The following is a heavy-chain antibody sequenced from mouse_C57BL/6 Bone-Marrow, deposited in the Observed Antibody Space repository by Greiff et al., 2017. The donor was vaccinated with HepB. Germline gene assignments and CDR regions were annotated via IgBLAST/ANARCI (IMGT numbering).Heavy chain of an antibody. J-gene: IGHJ2*01. Sequence: EVQLQQSGAELVRSGASVKLSCTASGFNIKDDYMHWVKQRPEQGLEWIGWIDPENGDTEYASKFQGKATITADTSSNTAYLQLSSLTSEDTAVYYCTTFDGYFDYWGQGTTLTVSS. CDR3: TTFDGYFDY. CDR2: IDPENGDT. V-gene: IGHV14-4*01. D-gene: IGHD2-3*01. CDR1: GFNIKDDY.